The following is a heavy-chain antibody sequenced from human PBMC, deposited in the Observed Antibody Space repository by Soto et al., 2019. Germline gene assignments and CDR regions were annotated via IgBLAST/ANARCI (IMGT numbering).Heavy chain of an antibody. CDR2: ISGRGTNT. CDR1: GSISTTPP. Sequence: PGESLRLSCAASGSISTTPPLSWVRQAPGKGLEWVSTISGRGTNTYYADSVKGRFIISRDNLKNTVNLQMNGLGVEDTAIYYCATSFRYFDNWGQGTRVTVSS. J-gene: IGHJ4*02. V-gene: IGHV3-23*01. CDR3: ATSFRYFDN.